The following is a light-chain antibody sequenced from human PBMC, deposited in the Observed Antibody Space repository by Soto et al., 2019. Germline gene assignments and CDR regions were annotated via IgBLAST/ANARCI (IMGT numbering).Light chain of an antibody. Sequence: PGERGTLSCSASPSVTNFLAWYQQKPGQAPRLLIYGAFNRATGIPARFSGSGSGTDFTLTISSLEPEDSAIYYCQQRNIWPPVTFGQGTRLEIK. CDR2: GAF. CDR3: QQRNIWPPVT. CDR1: PSVTNF. V-gene: IGKV3-11*01. J-gene: IGKJ5*01.